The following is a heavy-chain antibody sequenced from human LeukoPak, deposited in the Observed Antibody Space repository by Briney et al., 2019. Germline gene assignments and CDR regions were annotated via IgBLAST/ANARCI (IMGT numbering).Heavy chain of an antibody. CDR3: ARGFDY. Sequence: AGGSLRLSCAASGFTPSSYWMSWVRQAPGKGLEWVANIKQDGSEKYYVDSVKGRFTISRDNAKNSLYLQMNSLRAEDTAVYYCARGFDYWGQGTLVTVSS. J-gene: IGHJ4*02. CDR2: IKQDGSEK. V-gene: IGHV3-7*04. CDR1: GFTPSSYW.